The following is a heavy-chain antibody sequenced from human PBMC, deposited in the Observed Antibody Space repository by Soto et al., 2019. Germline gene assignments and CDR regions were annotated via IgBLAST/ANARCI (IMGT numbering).Heavy chain of an antibody. Sequence: HPGGSLRLSCAASGFTFSSYSMNWVRQAPGKGLEWVSYISSSSSTIYYADSVKGRFTISRDNAKNSLYLQMNSLRAEDTAVYYCARTIFGVVIIPGTSIDYWGQGTLVTVSS. J-gene: IGHJ4*02. D-gene: IGHD3-3*01. CDR2: ISSSSSTI. V-gene: IGHV3-48*01. CDR1: GFTFSSYS. CDR3: ARTIFGVVIIPGTSIDY.